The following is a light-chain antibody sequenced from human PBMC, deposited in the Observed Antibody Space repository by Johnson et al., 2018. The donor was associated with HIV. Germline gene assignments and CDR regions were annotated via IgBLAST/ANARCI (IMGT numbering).Light chain of an antibody. J-gene: IGLJ1*01. V-gene: IGLV1-51*02. CDR3: GTWDSSLSKV. Sequence: QPVLTQPPSVSAAPGQKVTISCSGSSSNIGNNYVSWYQQLPGTAPKLLIYENNKQPSGIPDRFSGSKSGTSATLGITGLQTGDEADYYCGTWDSSLSKVFGTGTKVTVL. CDR2: ENN. CDR1: SSNIGNNY.